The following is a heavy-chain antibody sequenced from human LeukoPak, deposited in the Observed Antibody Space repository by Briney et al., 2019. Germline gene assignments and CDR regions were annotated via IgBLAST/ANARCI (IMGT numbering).Heavy chain of an antibody. J-gene: IGHJ6*01. CDR2: LNTDGSST. Sequence: GGSLRLSCAASGFTFSGYWMHWVRQVPGKGLVWVSRLNTDGSSTSYADSVKGRFTISRDNAKNTLYLQMNSPRAEDTAVYYCARDDAFRGVAMDVWGQGTTVTVSS. CDR1: GFTFSGYW. D-gene: IGHD3-16*01. V-gene: IGHV3-74*01. CDR3: ARDDAFRGVAMDV.